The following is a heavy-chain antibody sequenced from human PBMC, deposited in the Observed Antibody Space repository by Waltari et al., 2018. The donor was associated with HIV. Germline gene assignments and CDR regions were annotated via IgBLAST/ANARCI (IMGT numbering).Heavy chain of an antibody. D-gene: IGHD6-13*01. CDR2: ISSSGSFI. CDR1: GIPFRAQC. V-gene: IGHV3-21*02. Sequence: EVQLLASRAGLVKPGASLSHSCAASGIPFRAQCTNWVRQSPGKGLEWISSISSSGSFIYYADSVKGRFTISRDNAQNSMYLQMNNLRADDSAMYYCARDSRGTSWSLNWFDPWGQGTLVTVSS. CDR3: ARDSRGTSWSLNWFDP. J-gene: IGHJ5*02.